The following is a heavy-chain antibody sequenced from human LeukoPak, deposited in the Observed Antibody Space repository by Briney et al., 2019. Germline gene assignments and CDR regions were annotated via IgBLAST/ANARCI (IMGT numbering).Heavy chain of an antibody. D-gene: IGHD5-24*01. CDR2: IFWDDDK. CDR3: AHRMAWNDAFDT. CDR1: GFSLTTSGVG. V-gene: IGHV2-5*02. J-gene: IGHJ3*02. Sequence: SGPTLVNPTQTLTLTCTFSGFSLTTSGVGVGWIRQPPGKALEWLALIFWDDDKRYSPSLKSRLTITKDTSKNQVVLTMTNMDPVDTATYYCAHRMAWNDAFDTWGQGTMVTVSS.